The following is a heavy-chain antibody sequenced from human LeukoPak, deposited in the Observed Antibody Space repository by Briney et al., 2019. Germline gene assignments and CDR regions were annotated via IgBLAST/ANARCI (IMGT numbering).Heavy chain of an antibody. D-gene: IGHD6-19*01. CDR2: ISYDGSNK. Sequence: SCAASGFTSSSYGMHWVRQAPGKGLEWVAVISYDGSNKYYADSVKGRFTISRDNSKNTLYLQMNSLRAEDTAVYYCAKAGYSSGWDPYWGQGTLVTVSS. V-gene: IGHV3-30*18. CDR1: GFTSSSYG. CDR3: AKAGYSSGWDPY. J-gene: IGHJ4*02.